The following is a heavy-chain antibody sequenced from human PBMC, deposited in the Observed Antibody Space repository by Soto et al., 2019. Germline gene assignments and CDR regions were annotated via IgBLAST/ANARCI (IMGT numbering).Heavy chain of an antibody. J-gene: IGHJ4*02. D-gene: IGHD3-22*01. V-gene: IGHV4-61*01. CDR1: GGSVNTAPYH. Sequence: SETLSLTCTVSGGSVNTAPYHWSWIRQSPRNGLEWIGNIYYTGSTNYNPSFESRVAISLDTTNNQFSLRLTSLTAADTAVYFCARDHHSYYDTSGYYPYFDFWGQGTLVTVSS. CDR2: IYYTGST. CDR3: ARDHHSYYDTSGYYPYFDF.